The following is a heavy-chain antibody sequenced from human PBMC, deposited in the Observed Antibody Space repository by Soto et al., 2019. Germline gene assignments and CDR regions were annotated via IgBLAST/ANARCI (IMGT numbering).Heavy chain of an antibody. CDR1: GGSFSGYY. CDR3: ARSAGGDYVWGSYRYTPAEYFQH. CDR2: INHRGST. Sequence: QVQLQQWGAGLLKPSETLSLTCAVYGGSFSGYYWSWIRQPPGKGLEWSGEINHRGSTNYNPSLKSRVPISVDTSKNQFSLKLSSVTAADTAVYYCARSAGGDYVWGSYRYTPAEYFQHWGQGTLVTVSS. D-gene: IGHD3-16*02. J-gene: IGHJ1*01. V-gene: IGHV4-34*01.